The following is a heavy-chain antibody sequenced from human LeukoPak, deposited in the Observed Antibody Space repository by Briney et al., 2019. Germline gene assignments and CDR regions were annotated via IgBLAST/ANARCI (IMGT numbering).Heavy chain of an antibody. V-gene: IGHV3-23*01. Sequence: GGSLRLSCAASGFSFSGYAMSRVRQAPGKGLEWVSCLSGDGDSRYYAASVKGRFTISRDSSKNTVYLQMNTLRVEDTAVYYCAEDHRNTAMFTGGFFEYWGQGNLVTVSS. CDR2: LSGDGDSR. CDR3: AEDHRNTAMFTGGFFEY. J-gene: IGHJ4*02. D-gene: IGHD5-18*01. CDR1: GFSFSGYA.